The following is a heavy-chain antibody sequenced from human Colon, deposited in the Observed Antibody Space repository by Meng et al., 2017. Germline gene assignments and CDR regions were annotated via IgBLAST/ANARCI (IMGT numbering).Heavy chain of an antibody. CDR3: ARDSGYDKNWFDP. J-gene: IGHJ5*02. CDR1: GGSVISNSYY. V-gene: IGHV4-61*01. D-gene: IGHD5-12*01. CDR2: IYYSGST. Sequence: VQRQESGPGLVRPSETLSLTCTVSGGSVISNSYYWSWIRQPPGKGLEWIGFIYYSGSTNYNPSLKSRVTISVDTSKNQFSLKVSSVTAADTAVYYCARDSGYDKNWFDPWGQGTLVTVSS.